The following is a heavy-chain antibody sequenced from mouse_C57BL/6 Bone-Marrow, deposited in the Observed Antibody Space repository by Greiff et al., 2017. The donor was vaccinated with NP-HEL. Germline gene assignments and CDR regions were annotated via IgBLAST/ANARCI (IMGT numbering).Heavy chain of an antibody. D-gene: IGHD2-5*01. J-gene: IGHJ4*01. Sequence: DVMLVESGGGLVQPGGSLKLSCAASGFTFSDYGMAWVRQAPRKGPEWVAFISNLASSIYYADTVTGRFTISRENAKNTLYLEISSLRSEDTAMYECARADYSNYYDMDYWGQGTSVTVSS. CDR2: ISNLASSI. V-gene: IGHV5-15*01. CDR1: GFTFSDYG. CDR3: ARADYSNYYDMDY.